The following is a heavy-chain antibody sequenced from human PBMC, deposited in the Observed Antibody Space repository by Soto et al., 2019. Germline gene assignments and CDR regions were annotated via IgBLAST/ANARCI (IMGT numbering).Heavy chain of an antibody. CDR2: ISAYNGNT. CDR3: ARVDYDFWSGYYSRVPNWFDP. D-gene: IGHD3-3*01. CDR1: GYTFTSYG. V-gene: IGHV1-18*04. Sequence: ASVKVSCKASGYTFTSYGISWVRQAPGQGLEWMGWISAYNGNTNYAQKLQGRVTMTTDTSTSTAYMELRSLRSGDTAVYYCARVDYDFWSGYYSRVPNWFDPWGQGTLVTVSS. J-gene: IGHJ5*02.